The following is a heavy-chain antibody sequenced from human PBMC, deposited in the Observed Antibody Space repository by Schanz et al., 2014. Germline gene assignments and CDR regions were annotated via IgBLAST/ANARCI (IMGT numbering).Heavy chain of an antibody. CDR3: ARDNRYYLFDY. CDR1: GFTFSTST. J-gene: IGHJ4*02. Sequence: EVQLLESGGGLAQPGGSLRLSCAASGFTFSTSTMHWVRQAPGKGLEYVSSISSKGDMTFYGNSVKGRFTISRDNSKNTLYLQLGSLSAEDTAVYFCARDNRYYLFDYWGQGALVTVSS. D-gene: IGHD3-16*02. V-gene: IGHV3-64*01. CDR2: ISSKGDMT.